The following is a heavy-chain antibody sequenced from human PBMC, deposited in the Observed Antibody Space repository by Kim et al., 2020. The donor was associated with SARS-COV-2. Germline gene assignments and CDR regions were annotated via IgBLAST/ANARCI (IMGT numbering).Heavy chain of an antibody. J-gene: IGHJ5*02. D-gene: IGHD3-9*01. CDR1: GGSISSYY. CDR3: ARDRRGTYYDILTGPGWFDP. Sequence: SETLSLTCTVSGGSISSYYWSWIRQPPGKGLEWIGYIYYSGSTNYNPSLKSRVTISVDTSKNQFSLKLSSVTAADTAVYYCARDRRGTYYDILTGPGWFDPWGQGTLVTVSS. V-gene: IGHV4-59*01. CDR2: IYYSGST.